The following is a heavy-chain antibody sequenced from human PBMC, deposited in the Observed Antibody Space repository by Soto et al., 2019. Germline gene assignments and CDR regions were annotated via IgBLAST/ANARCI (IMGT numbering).Heavy chain of an antibody. CDR1: GYTFSNYD. Sequence: QVQLVQSGAELKKPGASVKVSCKASGYTFSNYDMNWVRQATGQRPEWIGWVNPNNGDTGYAQKFQGGVTLTTDISTTTAYMELTSLRSADTAIYYCAKVSRKGSAIDFDYWGQGTLITVSS. V-gene: IGHV1-8*01. D-gene: IGHD3-10*01. CDR2: VNPNNGDT. CDR3: AKVSRKGSAIDFDY. J-gene: IGHJ4*02.